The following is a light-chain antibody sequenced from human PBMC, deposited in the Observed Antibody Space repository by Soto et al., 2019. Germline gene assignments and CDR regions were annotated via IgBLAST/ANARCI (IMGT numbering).Light chain of an antibody. CDR3: GSYRSSSAPV. Sequence: QSVLTQPASVSGSPGQSITISCTGTSSDVGGYNYVSWYQQHPGKAPKLLIYDVSNRPSGVSNRFSGSKSDNTASLTISGLQAEDEADYYCGSYRSSSAPVFGGGTKVTVL. J-gene: IGLJ2*01. CDR1: SSDVGGYNY. V-gene: IGLV2-14*03. CDR2: DVS.